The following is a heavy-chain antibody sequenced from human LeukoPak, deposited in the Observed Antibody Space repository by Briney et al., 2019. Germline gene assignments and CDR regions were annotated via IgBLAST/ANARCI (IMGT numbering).Heavy chain of an antibody. Sequence: SETLSLTCTVSGGSISSHYWSWIRQPPGKGLEWIGYIYYSGSTNYNPSLKSRVTISVDTSKNQFSLKLSSVTAADTAVYYCARENDSSGYYPDNWFDPWGQGTLVTVSS. V-gene: IGHV4-59*11. CDR1: GGSISSHY. CDR3: ARENDSSGYYPDNWFDP. D-gene: IGHD3-22*01. CDR2: IYYSGST. J-gene: IGHJ5*02.